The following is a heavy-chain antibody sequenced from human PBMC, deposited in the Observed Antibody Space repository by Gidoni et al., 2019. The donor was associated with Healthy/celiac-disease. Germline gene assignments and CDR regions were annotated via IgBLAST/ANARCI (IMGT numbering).Heavy chain of an antibody. V-gene: IGHV4-59*01. CDR1: GGSISSYY. CDR3: ARLTAVAGIDY. J-gene: IGHJ4*02. CDR2: IYYSGST. Sequence: QVQLQASGPGLVKPSETLSLTCTDSGGSISSYYWTWIRQPPGKGLEWIGYIYYSGSTNYNPSLKSRVTISVDTSKNQFSLKLSSVTAADTAVYYCARLTAVAGIDYWGQGTLVTVSS. D-gene: IGHD6-19*01.